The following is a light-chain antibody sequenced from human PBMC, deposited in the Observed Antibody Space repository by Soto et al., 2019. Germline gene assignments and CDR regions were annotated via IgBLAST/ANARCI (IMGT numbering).Light chain of an antibody. CDR3: QQYGGSTTWT. CDR2: GAS. CDR1: QSVSNNY. J-gene: IGKJ1*01. Sequence: EIVLTQSPGTLSLSPGERATLSCRASQSVSNNYLAWYQQKPGQAPRLLIYGASTRATGIPDRFSGSGSGTDFTLTISKLEPEDFAVYYCQQYGGSTTWTFGQGTKVEIK. V-gene: IGKV3-20*01.